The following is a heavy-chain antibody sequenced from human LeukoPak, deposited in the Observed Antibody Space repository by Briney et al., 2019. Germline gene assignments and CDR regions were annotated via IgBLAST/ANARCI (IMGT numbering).Heavy chain of an antibody. D-gene: IGHD3-10*01. Sequence: SETLSLTCTVSGDSISSGDYYWSWIRQPAGKGLEWIGRIYTSGSTNYNPSLKSRVTMSVDTSKNQFSLRLISVTAADTAVYYCARDNYYGSGSFDYWGQGTLVTVSS. CDR3: ARDNYYGSGSFDY. CDR2: IYTSGST. CDR1: GDSISSGDYY. V-gene: IGHV4-61*02. J-gene: IGHJ4*02.